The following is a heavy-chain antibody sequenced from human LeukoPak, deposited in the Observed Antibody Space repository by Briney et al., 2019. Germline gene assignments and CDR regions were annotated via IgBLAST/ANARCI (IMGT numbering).Heavy chain of an antibody. Sequence: SETLSLTCAVPGYSISSGYYWGWTRQPPGKGREWIGSIFHSGSTYYNPSLKSRVTISVDTSKNQFSLKLSSVTAADTAVYYCAREECTNGVCYTGIDYWGQGTLVTVSS. J-gene: IGHJ4*02. D-gene: IGHD2-8*01. CDR2: IFHSGST. CDR3: AREECTNGVCYTGIDY. CDR1: GYSISSGYY. V-gene: IGHV4-38-2*02.